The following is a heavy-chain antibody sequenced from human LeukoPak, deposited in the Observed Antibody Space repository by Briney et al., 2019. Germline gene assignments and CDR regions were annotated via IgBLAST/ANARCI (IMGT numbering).Heavy chain of an antibody. V-gene: IGHV3-72*01. Sequence: GGSLRLSCAASGFTFDDHFMDWVRRAPGKGLEWIGRVRNSPRGFGTEYAASVKGRFTISRDDSKNPVYLQINNLKVDDTAVYYCARARIPSGGRDEDYWGQGTLVTVSS. CDR3: ARARIPSGGRDEDY. CDR2: VRNSPRGFGT. CDR1: GFTFDDHF. D-gene: IGHD6-13*01. J-gene: IGHJ4*02.